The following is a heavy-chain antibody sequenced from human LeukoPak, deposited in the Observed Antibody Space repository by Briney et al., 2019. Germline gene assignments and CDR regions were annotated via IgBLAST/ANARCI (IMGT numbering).Heavy chain of an antibody. V-gene: IGHV1-2*02. Sequence: ASVKVSCKTSKNMFTGYFMHWVRQAPGQVLEWIGWINPNSGGTLFARRFQGRVTMTRDTSIGATYMELSRLTSDDTALYYCAAQCNDDFCYKRDYMDVWGKGTMVIVSS. J-gene: IGHJ6*03. CDR3: AAQCNDDFCYKRDYMDV. CDR2: INPNSGGT. CDR1: KNMFTGYF. D-gene: IGHD2-2*02.